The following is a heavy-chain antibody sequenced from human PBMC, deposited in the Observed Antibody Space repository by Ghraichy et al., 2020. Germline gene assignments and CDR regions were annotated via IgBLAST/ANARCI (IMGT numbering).Heavy chain of an antibody. CDR3: ARTHGPYVSLDY. J-gene: IGHJ4*02. D-gene: IGHD3-16*01. CDR2: IYYSGST. CDR1: GGSISSYY. Sequence: SQTLSLTCTVSGGSISSYYWSWIRQPPGKGLEWIGYIYYSGSTNYNPSLMSRVTISVDTSKNQFSLKLSSVTAADTAVYYCARTHGPYVSLDYWGQGTLVTVSS. V-gene: IGHV4-59*01.